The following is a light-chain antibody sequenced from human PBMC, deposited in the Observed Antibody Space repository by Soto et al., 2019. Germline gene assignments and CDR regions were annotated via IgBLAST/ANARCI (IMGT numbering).Light chain of an antibody. J-gene: IGKJ4*01. CDR3: MQALQTPLT. Sequence: DIVMTQSPLSLPVTPGEPASISCRSSQSLLHSNGYNYLDWYLQKPGQSPQLLIYLGSNRASGVPDRFSGSGSGTDFTLKISXXXXXDVGVYYCMQALQTPLTFGGGTKVEIK. V-gene: IGKV2-28*01. CDR2: LGS. CDR1: QSLLHSNGYNY.